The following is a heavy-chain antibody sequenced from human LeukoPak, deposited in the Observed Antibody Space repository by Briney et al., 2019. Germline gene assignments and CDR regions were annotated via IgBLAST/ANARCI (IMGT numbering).Heavy chain of an antibody. J-gene: IGHJ6*03. Sequence: GGSLRLSCAASGFTFSDYGMSWVRQAPGKGLEWISSISSTGGTTYYADSVKGRFTISRDNSKNTLFLQVNSLRAEDTAIYYCARNGDRGAYCSGGSCYPYYYYYMDVWGKGTTVTISS. CDR2: ISSTGGTT. CDR3: ARNGDRGAYCSGGSCYPYYYYYMDV. V-gene: IGHV3-23*01. CDR1: GFTFSDYG. D-gene: IGHD2-15*01.